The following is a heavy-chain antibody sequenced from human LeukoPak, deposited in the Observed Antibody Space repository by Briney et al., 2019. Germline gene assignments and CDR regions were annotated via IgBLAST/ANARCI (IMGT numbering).Heavy chain of an antibody. CDR3: ARVTGGSYFDY. J-gene: IGHJ4*02. D-gene: IGHD1-26*01. CDR1: GGSFSGYY. Sequence: SETLSLTCAVYGGSFSGYYWSWIRQPPGKGLEWIGSIYYSGSTNYNPSLKSRVTISVDTSKNQFSLKLSSVTAADTAVYYCARVTGGSYFDYWGQGTLVTVSS. V-gene: IGHV4-34*01. CDR2: IYYSGST.